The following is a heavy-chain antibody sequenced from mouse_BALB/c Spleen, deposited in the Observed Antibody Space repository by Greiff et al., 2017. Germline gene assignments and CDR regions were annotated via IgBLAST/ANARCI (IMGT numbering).Heavy chain of an antibody. J-gene: IGHJ3*01. CDR2: ISSGSSTI. D-gene: IGHD2-1*01. V-gene: IGHV5-17*02. CDR1: GFTFSSFG. CDR3: ARVGGPGNYLAWFAY. Sequence: EVMLVESGGGLVQPGGSRKLSCAASGFTFSSFGMHWVRQAPEKGLEWVAYISSGSSTIYYADTVKGRFTISRDNPKNTLFLQMTSLRSEDTAMYYCARVGGPGNYLAWFAYWGQGTLVTVSA.